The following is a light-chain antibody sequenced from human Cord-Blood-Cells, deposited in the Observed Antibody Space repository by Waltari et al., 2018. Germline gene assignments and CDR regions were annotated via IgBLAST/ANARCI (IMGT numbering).Light chain of an antibody. CDR2: YKSDSDK. J-gene: IGLJ3*02. CDR1: SGINVGTYS. Sequence: QAVLTQPSSLSASPGASASLTCTLRSGINVGTYSIYWYQQNPRSRPQYLLRYKSDSDKQQGSGVPSRFSGSKDDSANAGILLISGLQSEAEADYYCMIWHSSARVFGGGTKLTVL. CDR3: MIWHSSARV. V-gene: IGLV5-45*02.